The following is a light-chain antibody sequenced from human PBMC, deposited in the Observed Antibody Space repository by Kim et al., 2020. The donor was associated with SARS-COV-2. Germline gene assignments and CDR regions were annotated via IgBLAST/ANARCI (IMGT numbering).Light chain of an antibody. J-gene: IGKJ4*01. Sequence: PGEGAVLSCRASQSIAISLGWYQHKPGQAPRLLIYDAAIRAAGIPDRFSGGGSGTDFPLTIGNLEPEDFAVYYCQQRNNWPPAVTFGGGTKVDIK. CDR1: QSIAIS. V-gene: IGKV3-11*01. CDR3: QQRNNWPPAVT. CDR2: DAA.